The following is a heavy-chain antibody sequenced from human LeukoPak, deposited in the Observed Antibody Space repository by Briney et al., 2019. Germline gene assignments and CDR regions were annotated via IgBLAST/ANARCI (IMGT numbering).Heavy chain of an antibody. CDR2: IYPGDSDT. CDR3: ARELHYYDSSEPYYFDY. J-gene: IGHJ4*02. V-gene: IGHV5-51*01. D-gene: IGHD3-22*01. Sequence: GESLRISCKGSGYRFTKSWIGWVRQMPGKGLEWMGIIYPGDSDTRYSPSFQGQVTISADKSISTAYLQWSSLKASDTAMYYCARELHYYDSSEPYYFDYWGQGTLVTVSS. CDR1: GYRFTKSW.